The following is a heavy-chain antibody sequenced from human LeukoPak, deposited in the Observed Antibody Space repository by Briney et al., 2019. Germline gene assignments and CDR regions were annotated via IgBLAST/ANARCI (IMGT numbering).Heavy chain of an antibody. CDR2: INPNSGGT. V-gene: IGHV1-2*02. D-gene: IGHD2-8*01. Sequence: GASVKVSCKTSGYTFTGQYLHWVRQAPGQGLEWMGWINPNSGGTKSAQKFQGRVIMTRDTSISTPYMELSSLRSEDTAIYYCATYSGAYCTTGVCYSEGEWYFDYWGQGTVVSDCS. CDR1: GYTFTGQY. J-gene: IGHJ4*02. CDR3: ATYSGAYCTTGVCYSEGEWYFDY.